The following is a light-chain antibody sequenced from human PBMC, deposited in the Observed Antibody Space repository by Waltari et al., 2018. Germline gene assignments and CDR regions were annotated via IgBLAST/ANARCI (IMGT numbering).Light chain of an antibody. V-gene: IGLV3-21*04. CDR2: YDT. Sequence: SYVVTQPPSLSVAPGETAKVTCGGFTLGDKSVNWYQQKPGQAPVLVTYYDTDRPSGIPERFSGSNSGNTATLTISGVEAGDEADYYCQVWDNDSGLVLFGGGTKVTVL. CDR3: QVWDNDSGLVL. J-gene: IGLJ2*01. CDR1: TLGDKS.